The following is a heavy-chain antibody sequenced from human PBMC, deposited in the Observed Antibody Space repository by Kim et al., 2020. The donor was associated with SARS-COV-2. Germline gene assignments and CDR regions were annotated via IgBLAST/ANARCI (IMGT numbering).Heavy chain of an antibody. CDR3: ARDQPHQSRLRFATENYYYGMDV. D-gene: IGHD4-17*01. V-gene: IGHV4-59*01. Sequence: SETLSLTCTVSGGSISSYYWSWIRQPPGKGLEWIGYIYYSGSTNYNPSLKSRVTISVDTSKNQFSLKLSSVTAADTAVYYCARDQPHQSRLRFATENYYYGMDVWGQGTTVTVSS. CDR1: GGSISSYY. CDR2: IYYSGST. J-gene: IGHJ6*02.